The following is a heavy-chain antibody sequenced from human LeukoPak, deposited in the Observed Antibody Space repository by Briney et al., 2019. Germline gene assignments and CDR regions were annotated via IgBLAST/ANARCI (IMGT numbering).Heavy chain of an antibody. V-gene: IGHV3-23*01. J-gene: IGHJ4*02. CDR1: GFTFSSYA. D-gene: IGHD5-18*01. CDR3: ARDGYSFGHDFDY. CDR2: ISGSGGST. Sequence: GALRLSCAASGFTFSSYAMSWVRQAPGKGLEWVSAISGSGGSTYYADSVKGRFTISRDNSKNTLYLQMNSLRAEDTAVYYCARDGYSFGHDFDYWGQGTLVTVSS.